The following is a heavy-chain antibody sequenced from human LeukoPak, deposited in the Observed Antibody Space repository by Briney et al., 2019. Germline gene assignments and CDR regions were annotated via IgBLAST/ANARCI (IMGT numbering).Heavy chain of an antibody. CDR2: INHSGST. CDR3: ARGRSSGWYNNYFDY. D-gene: IGHD6-19*01. V-gene: IGHV4-34*01. J-gene: IGHJ4*02. Sequence: KPSETLSLTCAVYGGSFSGYYWSWIRQPPGKGLEWIGEINHSGSTNYNPSLKSRVTISVDTSKNQFSLKLGSVTAADTAVYYCARGRSSGWYNNYFDYWGQGTLVTVSS. CDR1: GGSFSGYY.